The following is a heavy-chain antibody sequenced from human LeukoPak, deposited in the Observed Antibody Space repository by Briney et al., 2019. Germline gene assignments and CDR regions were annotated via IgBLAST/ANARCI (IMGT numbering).Heavy chain of an antibody. D-gene: IGHD4-23*01. CDR1: GFTFSSYS. CDR2: ISSSSYI. V-gene: IGHV3-21*01. CDR3: ASIPRYGGNSC. J-gene: IGHJ4*02. Sequence: PGGSLRLSCAASGFTFSSYSMNWVRQAPGKGLEWVSSISSSSYIYYADSVKGRFTISRDNAKNSLYLQMNSLRAEDTAVYYCASIPRYGGNSCWGQGTLVTVSS.